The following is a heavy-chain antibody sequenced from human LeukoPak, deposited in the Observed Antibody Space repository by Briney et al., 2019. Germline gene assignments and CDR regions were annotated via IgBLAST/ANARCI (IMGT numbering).Heavy chain of an antibody. CDR2: IIPIFGTA. D-gene: IGHD3-9*01. CDR3: ARENYDILTGNAFDI. J-gene: IGHJ3*02. Sequence: SVKVSCKASGGTFSSYAISWVRQAPGHGLEWMGGIIPIFGTANYAQKFQGRVTITADKPTSTAYMELSSLRSEDTAVYYCARENYDILTGNAFDIWGQGTMVTVSS. V-gene: IGHV1-69*06. CDR1: GGTFSSYA.